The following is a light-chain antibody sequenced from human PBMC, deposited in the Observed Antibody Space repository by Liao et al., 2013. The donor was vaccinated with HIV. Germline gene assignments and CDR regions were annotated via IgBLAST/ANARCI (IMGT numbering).Light chain of an antibody. Sequence: SYELTQAPSVSVAPGRTATITCGGINIATKRVHWYQVKPGQAPVMVISYDSDRPSGIPERFSGSGSRSGNKAILTVSGVEAGDEADYYCQVWDRGSDRPVFGGGTKLTVL. CDR1: NIATKR. J-gene: IGLJ2*01. CDR2: YDS. V-gene: IGLV3-21*04. CDR3: QVWDRGSDRPV.